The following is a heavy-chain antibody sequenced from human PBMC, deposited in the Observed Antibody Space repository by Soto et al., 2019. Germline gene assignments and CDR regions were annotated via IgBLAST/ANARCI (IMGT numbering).Heavy chain of an antibody. Sequence: SETLSLTCTVSGASITFGGYYWSWIRQPPGKGLEWIGHIYYSGNTDYNPSLKSRLAISIDTSKNQFSLKLSSVTAADTAVYFCAREGGESSDGLYYFDSWGQGSLVTVSS. CDR3: AREGGESSDGLYYFDS. J-gene: IGHJ4*02. D-gene: IGHD3-16*01. V-gene: IGHV4-30-4*01. CDR1: GASITFGGYY. CDR2: IYYSGNT.